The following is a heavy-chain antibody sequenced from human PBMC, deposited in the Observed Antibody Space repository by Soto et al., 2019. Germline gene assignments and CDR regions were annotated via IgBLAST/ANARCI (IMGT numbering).Heavy chain of an antibody. J-gene: IGHJ4*02. CDR3: AKAETYDSSGYCRY. D-gene: IGHD3-22*01. CDR2: INQVASIE. V-gene: IGHV3-7*03. Sequence: PGGSLRLSCEASGLALRMYWMSWVRQAPGKGLQWVANINQVASIEHYVDSVRGRFTVSRDNAKNSLFLQMNSLSAEDTAVYYCAKAETYDSSGYCRYWGQGTLVTVSS. CDR1: GLALRMYW.